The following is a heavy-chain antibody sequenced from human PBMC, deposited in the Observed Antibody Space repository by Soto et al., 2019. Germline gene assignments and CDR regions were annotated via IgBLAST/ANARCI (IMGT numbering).Heavy chain of an antibody. J-gene: IGHJ4*02. CDR3: ARQRTSVVTQAYFDV. CDR1: GGSISSYY. Sequence: SETLSLTCTVSGGSISSYYWSWIRQPPGKGLEWIGYFYYSGSTYNNPSLRSRVSMSIDTSKDQFSLKLKSVTAADTALYFCARQRTSVVTQAYFDVWGPGALVTAPQ. CDR2: FYYSGST. D-gene: IGHD2-21*02. V-gene: IGHV4-59*04.